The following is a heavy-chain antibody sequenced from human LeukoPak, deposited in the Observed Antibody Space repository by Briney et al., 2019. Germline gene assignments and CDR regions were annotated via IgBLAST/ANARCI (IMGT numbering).Heavy chain of an antibody. D-gene: IGHD5-12*01. Sequence: TLSLTCTVSGGSISSGGYYWSWIRQHPGKGLEWIGYIYYSGSTYYNPSLKSRVTISVDTSKNQFSLKLSSVTAADTAVYYCARRNSGYGYVLDYWGQGTLVTVSS. V-gene: IGHV4-31*03. J-gene: IGHJ4*02. CDR1: GGSISSGGYY. CDR2: IYYSGST. CDR3: ARRNSGYGYVLDY.